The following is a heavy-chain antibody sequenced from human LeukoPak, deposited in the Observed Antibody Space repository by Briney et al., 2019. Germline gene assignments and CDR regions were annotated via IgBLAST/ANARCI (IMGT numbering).Heavy chain of an antibody. D-gene: IGHD1-1*01. CDR2: ISSSSSGI. CDR3: TRDANWNPDY. CDR1: GFTFRTYG. V-gene: IGHV3-48*01. Sequence: GGSLRLSCAASGFTFRTYGMNWVRQAPGKGLEWVSYISSSSSGIYYADSVQGQFTTSRDNGKNSLYLQMNSLRAEDTAVYYCTRDANWNPDYWGQGTLVTVSS. J-gene: IGHJ4*02.